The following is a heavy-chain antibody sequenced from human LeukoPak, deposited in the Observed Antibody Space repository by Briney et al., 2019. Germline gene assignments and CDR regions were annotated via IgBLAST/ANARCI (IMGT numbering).Heavy chain of an antibody. CDR1: GFTFSSYA. CDR2: ISGSGGSS. CDR3: AKVIPEGITIFGVVSFDY. J-gene: IGHJ4*02. Sequence: GGSLRLSCAASGFTFSSYAMSWVRQAPGKGLEWVSAISGSGGSSYYADSVKGRFTISRDNSKNTLYLQMNSLRVEDTAVYYCAKVIPEGITIFGVVSFDYWGQGTLVTVSS. V-gene: IGHV3-23*01. D-gene: IGHD3-3*01.